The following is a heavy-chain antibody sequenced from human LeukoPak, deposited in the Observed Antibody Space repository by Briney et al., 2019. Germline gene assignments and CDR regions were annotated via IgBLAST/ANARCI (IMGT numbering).Heavy chain of an antibody. Sequence: ASVKVSCKASGYTFTSYGISWVRQAPGQGLEWMGWISVYNGNTNYAQKLQGRVTMTTDTSTSTAYMELRSLRSDDTAVYYCARLASDDYYDSINWFDPWGQGTLVTVSS. CDR3: ARLASDDYYDSINWFDP. CDR2: ISVYNGNT. CDR1: GYTFTSYG. V-gene: IGHV1-18*01. D-gene: IGHD3-22*01. J-gene: IGHJ5*02.